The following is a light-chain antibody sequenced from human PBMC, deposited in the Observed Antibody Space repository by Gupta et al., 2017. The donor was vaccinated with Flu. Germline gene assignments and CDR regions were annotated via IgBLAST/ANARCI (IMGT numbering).Light chain of an antibody. CDR2: GNA. CDR3: QSYDSDLGDWV. Sequence: QSVLTQPPSVSGAPGQRVTISCTGGSSSIGAGYHVHWYQQFPGTAPKLLIYGNANRPSGVPDRFSGSKSGTSASLAITGLQAEDEADYYCQSYDSDLGDWVFGGGTKLTVL. V-gene: IGLV1-40*01. CDR1: SSSIGAGYH. J-gene: IGLJ3*02.